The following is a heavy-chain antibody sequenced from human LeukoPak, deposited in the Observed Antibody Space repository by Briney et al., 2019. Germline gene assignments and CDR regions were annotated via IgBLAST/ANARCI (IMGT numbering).Heavy chain of an antibody. CDR1: GFTVNNNY. D-gene: IGHD3-22*01. V-gene: IGHV3-66*01. CDR3: ARAVENYYDSSGPTPAFDY. CDR2: IYSGGST. J-gene: IGHJ4*02. Sequence: PGGSLRLSCATSGFTVNNNYMTWVRQAPGKGLEWVSVIYSGGSTYYADSVKGRFTFSRDNSKNTLYLQMNSLRAEDTAVYYCARAVENYYDSSGPTPAFDYWGQGTLVTVSS.